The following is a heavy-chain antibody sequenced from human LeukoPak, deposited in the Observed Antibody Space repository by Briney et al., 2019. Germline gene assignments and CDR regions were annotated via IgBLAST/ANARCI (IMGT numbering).Heavy chain of an antibody. V-gene: IGHV3-23*01. D-gene: IGHD6-19*01. Sequence: PGGSLRLSCAASGFTFSNFAVSWVRQAPGKGLEWVSAISGSGGSTYYADSVKGRFTIPRDNSKNTLYLQMNSLRAEDTAIYYCATGIAVAGTDVDCWGQGTLVTVSS. CDR2: ISGSGGST. CDR1: GFTFSNFA. J-gene: IGHJ4*02. CDR3: ATGIAVAGTDVDC.